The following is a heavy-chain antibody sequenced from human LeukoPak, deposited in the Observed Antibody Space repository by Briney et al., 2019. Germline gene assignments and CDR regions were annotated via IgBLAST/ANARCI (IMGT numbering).Heavy chain of an antibody. CDR3: TSEKGHFGWFDP. CDR2: IKSKTDGGTT. D-gene: IGHD3-16*01. J-gene: IGHJ5*02. Sequence: GGSLRLSCAASGFTFSSYAMNWVRQAPGKGLEWVGRIKSKTDGGTTDYAAPVKGRFTISRDDSKNTLYLQMNSLKTEDTAVYYCTSEKGHFGWFDPWGQGTLVTVSS. CDR1: GFTFSSYA. V-gene: IGHV3-15*01.